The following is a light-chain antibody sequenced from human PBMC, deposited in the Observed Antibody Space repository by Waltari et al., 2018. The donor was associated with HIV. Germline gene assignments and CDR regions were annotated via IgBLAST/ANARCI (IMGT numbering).Light chain of an antibody. V-gene: IGLV2-14*01. J-gene: IGLJ1*01. CDR2: DVY. CDR1: SNDVGAYDY. CDR3: ASFTSGRLNV. Sequence: QSALTQPASVSGSPGQSITISCTGTSNDVGAYDYVSWYQQSPGKFPKLLIYDVYNRPSRISNRFSGSKSGNTAFLTISGLRAEDEADYYCASFTSGRLNVFGSGTKVTVL.